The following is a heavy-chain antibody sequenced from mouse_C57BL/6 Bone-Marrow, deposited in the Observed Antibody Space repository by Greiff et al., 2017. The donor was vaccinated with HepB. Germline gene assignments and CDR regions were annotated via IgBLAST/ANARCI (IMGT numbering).Heavy chain of an antibody. CDR3: ARRGSKDYFGY. Sequence: QVQLKESGAELVRPGTSVKVSCKASGYAFTNYLIEWVKQRPGQGLEWIGVINPGSGGTNYNEKFKGKATLTADKSSSTAYMQLSSLTSEDSAVYFCARRGSKDYFGYWGQGTTLTVSS. D-gene: IGHD1-3*01. J-gene: IGHJ2*01. V-gene: IGHV1-54*01. CDR1: GYAFTNYL. CDR2: INPGSGGT.